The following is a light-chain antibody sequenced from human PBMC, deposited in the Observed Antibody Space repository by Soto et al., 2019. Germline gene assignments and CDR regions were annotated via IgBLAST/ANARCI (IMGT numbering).Light chain of an antibody. Sequence: QSALTQPASVSESPGQSITISCTGTSSDVGGYNYVSWYQQHPGKAPKLMIYEVSNRPSGVSNRFSGSKSGNTASLTISGLQAEDEADYYCSSYTSSSTPLHVVFGGGTKLTVL. CDR2: EVS. V-gene: IGLV2-14*01. CDR3: SSYTSSSTPLHVV. CDR1: SSDVGGYNY. J-gene: IGLJ2*01.